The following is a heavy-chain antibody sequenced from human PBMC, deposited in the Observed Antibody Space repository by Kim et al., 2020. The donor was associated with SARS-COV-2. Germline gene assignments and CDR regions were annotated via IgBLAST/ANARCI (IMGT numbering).Heavy chain of an antibody. V-gene: IGHV3-30*04. CDR3: ARCDLPFSVVVIDY. J-gene: IGHJ4*02. CDR2: ISYDGSNK. Sequence: GGSLRLSCAASGFTFSSYAMHWVRQAPGKGLEWVAVISYDGSNKYYADSVKGRFTIYRDNSKNTLYLQMNSLRAEDTAVYYCARCDLPFSVVVIDYWGQGTLVAASS. D-gene: IGHD2-21*01. CDR1: GFTFSSYA.